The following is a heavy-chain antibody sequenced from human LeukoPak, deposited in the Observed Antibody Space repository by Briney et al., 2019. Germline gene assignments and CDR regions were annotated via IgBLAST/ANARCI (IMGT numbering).Heavy chain of an antibody. CDR1: GGSISSYY. J-gene: IGHJ4*02. D-gene: IGHD5-18*01. CDR3: ARGLFYNVDTAMVVGPYFDY. Sequence: SETLSLTCTVSGGSISSYYWSWIRQPPGKGLEWIGYIYYSGSTNYNPSLKSRVTISVDTSKNQFSLKLSSVTAADTAVYYCARGLFYNVDTAMVVGPYFDYWGQGTLVTVSS. V-gene: IGHV4-59*12. CDR2: IYYSGST.